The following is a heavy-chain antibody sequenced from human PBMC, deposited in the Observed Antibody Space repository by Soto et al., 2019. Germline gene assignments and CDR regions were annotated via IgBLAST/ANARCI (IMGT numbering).Heavy chain of an antibody. CDR2: ISYDGSNK. CDR3: ANVEDTIFGMDV. J-gene: IGHJ6*02. D-gene: IGHD3-3*01. V-gene: IGHV3-30*18. Sequence: GGSLRLSCAASGFTFSSYGMHWVRQAPGKGLEWVAVISYDGSNKYYADSVKGRFTISRDNSKNTLYLQMNSLRAEDTAVYYCANVEDTIFGMDVWGQGTTVTVSS. CDR1: GFTFSSYG.